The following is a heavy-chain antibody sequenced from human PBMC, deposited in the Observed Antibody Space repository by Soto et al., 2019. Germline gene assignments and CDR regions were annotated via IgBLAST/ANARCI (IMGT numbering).Heavy chain of an antibody. CDR2: IRAYNGNT. V-gene: IGHV1-18*01. CDR3: ACYLVRGVTL. CDR1: GYTFTSYG. J-gene: IGHJ4*02. Sequence: ASGKVSCKASGYTFTSYGISWVRQAPGQGLEWMGWIRAYNGNTNYAQKLQGRGTITTDTSTSTAYMELRSLRSDDTAVYYCACYLVRGVTLWVQVTLVTDCS. D-gene: IGHD3-10*01.